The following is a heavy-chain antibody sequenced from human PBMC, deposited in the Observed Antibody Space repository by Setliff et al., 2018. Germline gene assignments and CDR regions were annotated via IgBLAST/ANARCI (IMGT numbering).Heavy chain of an antibody. Sequence: SETLSLTCAVYGGSFSGYHWSWIRQPPGKGLEWIGSMYSSGSTYYNPSLKSRVTISVDTSQNQFSLKLSSVTAADTAAYYCARDVWGAGTGWFDPWGLGILVTVSS. CDR2: MYSSGST. CDR1: GGSFSGYH. CDR3: ARDVWGAGTGWFDP. J-gene: IGHJ5*02. D-gene: IGHD1-1*01. V-gene: IGHV4-34*01.